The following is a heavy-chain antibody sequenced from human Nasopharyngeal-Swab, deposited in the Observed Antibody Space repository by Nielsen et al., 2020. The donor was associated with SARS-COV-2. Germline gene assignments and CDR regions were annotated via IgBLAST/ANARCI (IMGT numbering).Heavy chain of an antibody. D-gene: IGHD6-13*01. CDR3: ARDLAGANIAAAGWFDP. Sequence: ASVKVSCKASGYTFTSYYMHWVRQAPGQGLEWMGIINPSGGSTSYAQKFQGRATMTRDTSTSTVYMELSSLRSEDTAVYYCARDLAGANIAAAGWFDPWGQGTLVTVSS. V-gene: IGHV1-46*01. J-gene: IGHJ5*02. CDR1: GYTFTSYY. CDR2: INPSGGST.